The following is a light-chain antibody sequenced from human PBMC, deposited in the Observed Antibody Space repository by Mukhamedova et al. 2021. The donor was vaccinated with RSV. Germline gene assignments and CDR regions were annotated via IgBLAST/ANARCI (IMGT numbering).Light chain of an antibody. Sequence: INAEYMGNLLSNSNNKNYLAWYQQKPGQPPKLLIYWASTRESGVPDRFSGSGSGTDFTLTISSLQAEDVAVYYCQHYYINPVTFGQGTKVEI. V-gene: IGKV4-1*01. J-gene: IGKJ1*01. CDR1: GNLLSNSNNKNY. CDR2: WAS. CDR3: QHYYINPVT.